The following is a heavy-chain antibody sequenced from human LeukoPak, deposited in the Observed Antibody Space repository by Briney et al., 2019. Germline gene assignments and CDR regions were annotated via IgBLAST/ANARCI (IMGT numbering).Heavy chain of an antibody. D-gene: IGHD3/OR15-3a*01. J-gene: IGHJ4*02. Sequence: SETLSLTCTVSGGSISSSSYYWGWIRQPPGKGLEWIGSIYYSGSTYYNPSLKSRVTISVDTSKNQFSLKLSSVTAADTAVYYCASLGLRSIGYWGQGTLVTVSS. V-gene: IGHV4-39*01. CDR3: ASLGLRSIGY. CDR2: IYYSGST. CDR1: GGSISSSSYY.